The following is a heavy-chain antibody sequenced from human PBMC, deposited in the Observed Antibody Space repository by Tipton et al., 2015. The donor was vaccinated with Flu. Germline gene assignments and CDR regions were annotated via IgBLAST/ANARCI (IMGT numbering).Heavy chain of an antibody. J-gene: IGHJ5*02. V-gene: IGHV4-59*08. CDR3: ARHGNGSSTTRWFDP. Sequence: TLSLTCTVSGGSISSYYWSWIRQPPGKRLEWIGYIYYRGSTNYNPSLKSRVPISVDTSKNQFSLILSSVTAADTAVYYCARHGNGSSTTRWFDPWDQGTLVTVSS. CDR1: GGSISSYY. D-gene: IGHD1-26*01. CDR2: IYYRGST.